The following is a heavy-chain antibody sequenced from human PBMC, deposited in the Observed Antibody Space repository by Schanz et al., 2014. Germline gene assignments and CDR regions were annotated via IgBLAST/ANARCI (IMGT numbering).Heavy chain of an antibody. CDR3: ARDSIIRDMGPFDP. CDR2: IKQDGSEK. Sequence: EVQLLESGGGLVQPGGSLRLSCVASGFTFSSYAMSWVRQAPGKGLEWVANIKQDGSEKYYVDSVKGRFTISRDNAKKSLYLRMNSLRAEDTAVYYCARDSIIRDMGPFDPWGQGTLVTVSS. CDR1: GFTFSSYA. J-gene: IGHJ5*02. V-gene: IGHV3-7*01.